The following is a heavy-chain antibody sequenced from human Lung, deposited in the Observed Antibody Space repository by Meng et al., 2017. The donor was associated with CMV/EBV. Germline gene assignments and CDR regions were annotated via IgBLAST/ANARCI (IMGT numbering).Heavy chain of an antibody. V-gene: IGHV1-18*01. CDR2: FVNYVDT. Sequence: PSGPEVKKPGAAGRVSCKASGYTFGSYGICWVRQAPGQGLEWMGWFVNYVDTYPAPKFQGRVTMTTDTHTNTAFMELRSLTSDDTAVYYCASGTPGRSYCDYWGQGTLVTVSS. D-gene: IGHD2-15*01. J-gene: IGHJ4*02. CDR3: ASGTPGRSYCDY. CDR1: GYTFGSYG.